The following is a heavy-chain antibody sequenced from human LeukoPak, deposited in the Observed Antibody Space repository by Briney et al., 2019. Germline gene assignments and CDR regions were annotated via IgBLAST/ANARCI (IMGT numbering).Heavy chain of an antibody. CDR3: ARDRRYFETGGVGGPDY. CDR1: GFPFSSYT. D-gene: IGHD2-8*02. Sequence: GGSLRLSCAASGFPFSSYTMNWVRQAPGKGLEWVSSISSSSSYIYYADSMKGRLTISRDNAKNSLFLQMNDLRAEDTAVYYCARDRRYFETGGVGGPDYWGQGALITVSS. J-gene: IGHJ4*02. CDR2: ISSSSSYI. V-gene: IGHV3-21*01.